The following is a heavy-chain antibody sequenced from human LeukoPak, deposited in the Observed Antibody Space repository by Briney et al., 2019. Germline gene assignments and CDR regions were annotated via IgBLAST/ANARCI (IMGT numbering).Heavy chain of an antibody. CDR2: MNPNSGNT. CDR1: GYTFTSYD. D-gene: IGHD2-2*01. J-gene: IGHJ6*02. V-gene: IGHV1-8*01. CDR3: ARGVPAAWGYYYYGMDV. Sequence: ASVKVSRTASGYTFTSYDINWVRQATGQGLEWMGWMNPNSGNTGYAQKFQGRVTMTRNTSISTAYMELSSLRSEDTAVYYCARGVPAAWGYYYYGMDVWGQGTTVTVSS.